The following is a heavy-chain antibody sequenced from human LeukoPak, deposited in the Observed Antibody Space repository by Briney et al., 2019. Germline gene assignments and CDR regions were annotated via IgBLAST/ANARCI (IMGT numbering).Heavy chain of an antibody. D-gene: IGHD3-16*01. CDR1: GYDFSTYW. CDR3: ARQWRGVSEVGDNYGIDY. J-gene: IGHJ4*02. Sequence: GESLKISCKGLGYDFSTYWNAWVRQRPGKGLEWMGIIYPGGSETRYDPSFQGQVTISADKSISTAYLQWSSLKASDTAMYYCARQWRGVSEVGDNYGIDYWGQGTLVTVSS. V-gene: IGHV5-51*01. CDR2: IYPGGSET.